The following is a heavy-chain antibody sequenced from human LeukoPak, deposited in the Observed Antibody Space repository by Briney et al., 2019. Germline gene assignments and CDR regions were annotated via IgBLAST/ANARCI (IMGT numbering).Heavy chain of an antibody. CDR1: GFTFSSFA. D-gene: IGHD3-10*01. CDR2: ISGSGGST. Sequence: GGSLRLSCAASGFTFSSFAMTWVRQAPGKGLEWVSSISGSGGSTYYADSVKGRFTISRDNSKNTLYLQMNSLRAEDTAVYYCAKYGSGGSAPFDYWGQGTLVIVSS. CDR3: AKYGSGGSAPFDY. V-gene: IGHV3-23*01. J-gene: IGHJ4*02.